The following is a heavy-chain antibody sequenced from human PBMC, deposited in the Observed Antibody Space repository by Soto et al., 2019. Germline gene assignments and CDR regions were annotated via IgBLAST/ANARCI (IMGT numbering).Heavy chain of an antibody. CDR1: GYTFTSYG. V-gene: IGHV1-18*01. J-gene: IGHJ4*02. D-gene: IGHD6-6*01. CDR2: ISAYNGNT. CDR3: ARNPFEYSSSSELDY. Sequence: QVQLVQSGAEVKKPGASVKVSCKASGYTFTSYGISWVRQAPGQGLEWMGWISAYNGNTNYAQKLQGRVTMTTDTSTSPAYMELRSLRSDDTAVYYCARNPFEYSSSSELDYWGQGTLVTVSS.